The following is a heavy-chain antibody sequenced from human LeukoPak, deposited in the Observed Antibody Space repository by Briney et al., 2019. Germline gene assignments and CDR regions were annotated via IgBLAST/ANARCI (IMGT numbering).Heavy chain of an antibody. CDR2: ISTSGAGT. D-gene: IGHD3-22*01. J-gene: IGHJ4*02. CDR3: AKGIYDGSGHNIDY. V-gene: IGHV3-23*01. CDR1: GFTFSSCD. Sequence: GGSLRLSCSASGFTFSSCDMNWVRQAPGKGPEWVSGISTSGAGTYYADSVKGRFAISRDNSKSTLYLQMNRLRVEDTAVYYCAKGIYDGSGHNIDYWGQGTLVTVSS.